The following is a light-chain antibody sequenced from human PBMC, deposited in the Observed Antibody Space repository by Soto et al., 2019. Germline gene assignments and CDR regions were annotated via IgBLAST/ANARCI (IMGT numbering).Light chain of an antibody. V-gene: IGKV3-11*01. CDR3: QQRSNWWT. Sequence: EIVLTQSPATLSLSPGERATLSCRASQSVSSYLAWYQQKPGQAPRLLTYDASNRATGIPARFSGSGSGTDFTLTISSREHEDFAVYYCQQRSNWWTFGQGTKVEIK. CDR2: DAS. J-gene: IGKJ1*01. CDR1: QSVSSY.